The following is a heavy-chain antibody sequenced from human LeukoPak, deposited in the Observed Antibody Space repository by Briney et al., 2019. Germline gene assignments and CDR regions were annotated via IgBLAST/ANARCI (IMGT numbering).Heavy chain of an antibody. CDR3: ARGSSSVTLPGD. CDR2: IRYDGNNK. V-gene: IGHV3-33*01. J-gene: IGHJ4*02. Sequence: PGRSLRLSCAASGFTFSTYAMHWVRQAPGKGLEWVAVIRYDGNNKYYADSVKGRFTISRDNSKNTLYLQMNSLRVEDTAVYYCARGSSSVTLPGDWGQGTLVTVSS. CDR1: GFTFSTYA. D-gene: IGHD2-2*01.